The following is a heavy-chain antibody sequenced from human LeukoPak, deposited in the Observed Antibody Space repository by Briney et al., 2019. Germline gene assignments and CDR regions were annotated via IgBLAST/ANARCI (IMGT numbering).Heavy chain of an antibody. CDR1: GGSFSGYY. CDR2: INHSGST. J-gene: IGHJ4*02. D-gene: IGHD6-6*01. CDR3: ARHLYSSSSVYFDY. Sequence: KPSETLSLTCAVYGGSFSGYYWSWIRQPPGKGLEWIGEINHSGSTNYNPSLKSRVTISVDTSKDQFSLKLSSVTAADTAVYYCARHLYSSSSVYFDYWGQGTLVTVSS. V-gene: IGHV4-34*01.